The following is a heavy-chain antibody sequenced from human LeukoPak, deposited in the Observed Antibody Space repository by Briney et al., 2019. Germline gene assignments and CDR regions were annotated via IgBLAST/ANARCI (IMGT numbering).Heavy chain of an antibody. CDR3: AREQPRDAFDI. CDR1: GGSISSYY. D-gene: IGHD6-13*01. V-gene: IGHV4-59*01. CDR2: IYYSGST. J-gene: IGHJ3*02. Sequence: SETLSLTCTVSGGSISSYYWSWIRQPPGKGLEWIGYIYYSGSTNYNPFLKSRVTISVDTSKNQFSLKLSSVTAADTAVYYCAREQPRDAFDIWGQGTMVTVSS.